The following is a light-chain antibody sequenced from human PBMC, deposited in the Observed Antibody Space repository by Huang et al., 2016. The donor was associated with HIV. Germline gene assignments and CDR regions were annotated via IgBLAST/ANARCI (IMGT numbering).Light chain of an antibody. Sequence: EIVMTQSPATLSVSPGERATLSCRASQSVRSNVAWYQQKPGQAPRLLIYGASTRATGIPARFRGSGAGTEFTLTISSLQSEDFVVYYCQQYNNWPPITFGQGTRLEI. CDR2: GAS. CDR3: QQYNNWPPIT. CDR1: QSVRSN. V-gene: IGKV3-15*01. J-gene: IGKJ5*01.